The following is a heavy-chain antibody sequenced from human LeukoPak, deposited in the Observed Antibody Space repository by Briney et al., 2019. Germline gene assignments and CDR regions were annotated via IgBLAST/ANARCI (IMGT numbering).Heavy chain of an antibody. D-gene: IGHD5-12*01. CDR2: INPNSGGT. V-gene: IGHV1-2*02. J-gene: IGHJ4*02. Sequence: ASVKVSCKASGYTFTGYYMHWVRQAPGQGLEWMGWINPNSGGTNYAQKFQGRVTMTRDTSISTAYMELSRLRSDDTAVYYCATSVIVDIVATTQRSGAQLFDYWGQGTLVTVSS. CDR3: ATSVIVDIVATTQRSGAQLFDY. CDR1: GYTFTGYY.